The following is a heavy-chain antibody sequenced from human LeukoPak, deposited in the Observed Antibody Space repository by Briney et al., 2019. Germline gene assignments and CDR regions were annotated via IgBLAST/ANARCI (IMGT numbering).Heavy chain of an antibody. CDR1: GFTFSSYE. CDR3: AREGYSYGNIPSVS. J-gene: IGHJ5*02. D-gene: IGHD5-18*01. Sequence: GGSLRLSCAASGFTFSSYEMNWVRQAPGKGLEWVSYISSIGSTIYYADSVKGRFTISRDNAKNSLYLQMNTLRAEDTAFYYCAREGYSYGNIPSVSWGPGALVTVSS. CDR2: ISSIGSTI. V-gene: IGHV3-48*03.